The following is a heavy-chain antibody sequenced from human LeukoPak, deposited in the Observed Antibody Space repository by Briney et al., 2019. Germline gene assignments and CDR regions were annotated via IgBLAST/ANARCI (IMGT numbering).Heavy chain of an antibody. V-gene: IGHV3-21*01. Sequence: GGSLRLSCAASGFTVSSNEMSWVRQAPGKGLEWVSSISSSSSYIYYADSVKGRFTISRDNAKNSLYLQMNSLRAEDTAVYYCAREYGGNSFPDYWGQGTLVTVSS. CDR3: AREYGGNSFPDY. D-gene: IGHD4-23*01. CDR1: GFTVSSNE. J-gene: IGHJ4*02. CDR2: ISSSSSYI.